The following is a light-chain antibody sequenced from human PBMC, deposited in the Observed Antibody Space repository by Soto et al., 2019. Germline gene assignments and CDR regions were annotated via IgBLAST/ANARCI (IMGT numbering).Light chain of an antibody. CDR3: SSFTSSGTRV. CDR1: SSDVGGYSY. Sequence: QSVPTQPASVSGSPGQSITISCTGSSSDVGGYSYVSWYQQHPGKAPKVLIYEVTKRPSGVSDRFSGSKSGNTASLTISGLQVEDEADYYCSSFTSSGTRVFGTGTKLTVL. J-gene: IGLJ1*01. CDR2: EVT. V-gene: IGLV2-14*01.